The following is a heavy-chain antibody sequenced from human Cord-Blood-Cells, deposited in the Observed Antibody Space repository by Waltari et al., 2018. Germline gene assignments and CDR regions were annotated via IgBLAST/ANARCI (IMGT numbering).Heavy chain of an antibody. Sequence: QVQLVESGGGVVQPGRSLRLSCAASGFTFSSSAMHWARQAPGKGLEWVAVISYDGSNKYDADSVKGRFTISRDNSKNTLYLQMNSLRAEDTAVYYCVAPNGSGSYDYWGQGTLVTVSS. D-gene: IGHD3-10*01. CDR3: VAPNGSGSYDY. V-gene: IGHV3-30-3*01. CDR2: ISYDGSNK. J-gene: IGHJ4*02. CDR1: GFTFSSSA.